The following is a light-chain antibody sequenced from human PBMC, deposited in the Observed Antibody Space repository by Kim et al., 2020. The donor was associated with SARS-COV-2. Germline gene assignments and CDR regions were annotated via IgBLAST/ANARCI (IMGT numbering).Light chain of an antibody. CDR2: DND. V-gene: IGLV1-51*01. J-gene: IGLJ2*01. Sequence: RVTISCLGSSSNVGVNSVSWYQHLPGTAPKLVIYDNDNRPSGVPDRFSGSKSGTSATLGITGLQPGDEADYFCGTWDASLTAGEVFGGGTQLTVL. CDR3: GTWDASLTAGEV. CDR1: SSNVGVNS.